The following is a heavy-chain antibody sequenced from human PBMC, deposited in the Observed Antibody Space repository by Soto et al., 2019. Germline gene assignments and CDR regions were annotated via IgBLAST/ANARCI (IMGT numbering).Heavy chain of an antibody. CDR1: GGTFSSYA. Sequence: GASVKVSCKASGGTFSSYAISWVRQAPGQGLEWMGGIIPIFGTANYAQKFQGRVTITADESTSTAYMELSSLRSEDTAVYYCAREGGRYFDWLTHYYYYGMDVWGQGTTVTVS. V-gene: IGHV1-69*13. CDR2: IIPIFGTA. D-gene: IGHD3-9*01. CDR3: AREGGRYFDWLTHYYYYGMDV. J-gene: IGHJ6*02.